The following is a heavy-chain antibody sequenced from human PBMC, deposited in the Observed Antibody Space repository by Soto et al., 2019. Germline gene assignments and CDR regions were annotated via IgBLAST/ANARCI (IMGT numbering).Heavy chain of an antibody. V-gene: IGHV1-3*01. CDR1: GYTFTSYA. D-gene: IGHD2-15*01. Sequence: ASVKVSCKASGYTFTSYAMHWVRQAPGQRLEWMGWINAGNGNTKYSQKFQGRVTITRDTSASTAYMELSSLRSEDTAVYYCARGGNLDWYSDIWGRGTLVTVSS. CDR2: INAGNGNT. J-gene: IGHJ2*01. CDR3: ARGGNLDWYSDI.